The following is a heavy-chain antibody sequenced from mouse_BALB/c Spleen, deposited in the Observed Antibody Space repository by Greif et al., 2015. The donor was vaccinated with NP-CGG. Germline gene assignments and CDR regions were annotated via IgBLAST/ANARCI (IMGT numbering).Heavy chain of an antibody. Sequence: VQLQQSGPGLVKPSQSLSLTCTVTGYSITSDYAWNWIRQFPGNKLEWMGYISYSGSTSYNPSLKSRISITRDTSKNQFFLQLNSVTTEDTATYYCARNDYDGGAMDYWGQGTSVTVSS. D-gene: IGHD2-4*01. CDR1: GYSITSDYA. V-gene: IGHV3-2*02. CDR2: ISYSGST. CDR3: ARNDYDGGAMDY. J-gene: IGHJ4*01.